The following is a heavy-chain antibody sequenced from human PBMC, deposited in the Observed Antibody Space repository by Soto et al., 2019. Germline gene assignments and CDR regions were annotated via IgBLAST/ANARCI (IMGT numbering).Heavy chain of an antibody. CDR2: INPSGGST. D-gene: IGHD2-2*01. Sequence: ASVEVSCKXSGYTFTSYYMHCVRQAPGQGLEWMGIINPSGGSTSYAQKFQGRVTMTRDTSTSTVYMELSSLRSEDTAVYYCARSGGPAAPDCWGQGTLVTVSS. V-gene: IGHV1-46*01. J-gene: IGHJ4*02. CDR3: ARSGGPAAPDC. CDR1: GYTFTSYY.